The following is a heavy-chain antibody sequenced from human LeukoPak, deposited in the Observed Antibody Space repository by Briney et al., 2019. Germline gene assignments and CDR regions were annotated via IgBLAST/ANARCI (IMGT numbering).Heavy chain of an antibody. CDR1: GGSISSSSYY. Sequence: PSETLSLTCTVSGGSISSSSYYWGWIRQPPGKGLEWIGSIYYSGSTYYNPSLKSRVTISVDTSKNQFSLKLTSVTAADTAVYYCARDFPEGNGAITMLRGVRLHRRTYFDYWGQGTLVTVSS. J-gene: IGHJ4*02. D-gene: IGHD3-10*01. CDR2: IYYSGST. CDR3: ARDFPEGNGAITMLRGVRLHRRTYFDY. V-gene: IGHV4-39*07.